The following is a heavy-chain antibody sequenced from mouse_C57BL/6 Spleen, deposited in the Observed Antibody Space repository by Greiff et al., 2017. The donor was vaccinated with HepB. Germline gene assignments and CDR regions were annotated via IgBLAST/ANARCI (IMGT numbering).Heavy chain of an antibody. V-gene: IGHV1-80*01. J-gene: IGHJ4*01. CDR3: AREWGYDYAMDY. CDR1: GYAFSSYW. CDR2: IYPGDGDT. Sequence: VQRVESGAELVKPGASVKISCKASGYAFSSYWMNWVKQRPGKGLEWIGQIYPGDGDTNYNGKFKGKATLTADKSSSTAYMQLSSLTSEDSAVYFCAREWGYDYAMDYWGQGTSVTVSS. D-gene: IGHD3-1*01.